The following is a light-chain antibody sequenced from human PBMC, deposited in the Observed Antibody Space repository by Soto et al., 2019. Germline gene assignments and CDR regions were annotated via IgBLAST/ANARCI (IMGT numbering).Light chain of an antibody. V-gene: IGLV4-69*01. Sequence: QLVLTQSPSASASPGASVKLTCTLSSRHSTYAIAWHQHQADRGPRFLMKVNNDGTHIKGDGIPYRFSGSSSGAERYLTMSSLQSEDEADYYCQTWGSGIQVFGGGTQLTVL. CDR3: QTWGSGIQV. J-gene: IGLJ2*01. CDR1: SRHSTYA. CDR2: VNNDGTH.